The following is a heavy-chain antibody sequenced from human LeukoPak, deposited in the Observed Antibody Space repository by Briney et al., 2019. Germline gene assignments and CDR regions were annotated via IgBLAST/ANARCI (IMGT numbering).Heavy chain of an antibody. CDR3: AKGKTTGGGPGYYFDY. V-gene: IGHV3-23*01. Sequence: PGGPLRLSCAASGFTFSNYAMSWVRQAPGKGLEWVSAISGSAGSTYYTDSVKGRFTISRDNSKNTLHLQMDSLRAEDTAVYYCAKGKTTGGGPGYYFDYWGQGTLVTASS. J-gene: IGHJ4*02. CDR2: ISGSAGST. CDR1: GFTFSNYA. D-gene: IGHD3-10*01.